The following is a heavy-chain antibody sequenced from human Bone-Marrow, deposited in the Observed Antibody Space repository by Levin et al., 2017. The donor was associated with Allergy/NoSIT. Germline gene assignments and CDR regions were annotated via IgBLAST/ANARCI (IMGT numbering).Heavy chain of an antibody. V-gene: IGHV3-66*01. J-gene: IGHJ4*02. CDR2: IYKGGKT. CDR1: GFTVATTH. D-gene: IGHD3-10*01. CDR3: ASVAITMIRGIDC. Sequence: PSETLSLTCAVSGFTVATTHMIWVRQAPGKGLEWVSVIYKGGKTDYADSVKGRFTTSRDDSRNTLYLDMNSLRDEDTAVYYCASVAITMIRGIDCWGQGTLVSVSS.